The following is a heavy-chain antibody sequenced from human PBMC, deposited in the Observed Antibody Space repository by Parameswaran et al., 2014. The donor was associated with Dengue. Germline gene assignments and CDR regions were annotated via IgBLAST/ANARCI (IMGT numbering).Heavy chain of an antibody. V-gene: IGHV3-11*01. Sequence: VRQMPGKGLEWVSYISSSGSTIYYADSVKGRFTISRDNAKNSLYLQMNSLRAEDTAVYYCARDILVAGSDAFDIWGQGTMVTVSS. J-gene: IGHJ3*02. CDR3: ARDILVAGSDAFDI. D-gene: IGHD3-9*01. CDR2: ISSSGSTI.